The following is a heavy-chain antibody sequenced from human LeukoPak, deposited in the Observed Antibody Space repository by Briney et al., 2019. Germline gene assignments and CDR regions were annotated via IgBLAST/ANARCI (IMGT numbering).Heavy chain of an antibody. J-gene: IGHJ6*03. CDR2: IRYDRSNK. V-gene: IGHV3-30*02. CDR1: GFTFSSYG. CDR3: GGSAAHHYYMDV. Sequence: PGGSLRLSCAASGFTFSSYGMHWVRQAPGKGLEWVAFIRYDRSNKYYADSVKGRFTISRDNSKNTLYLQMNSLRAEDTAVYYCGGSAAHHYYMDVWGKGTTVTVSS. D-gene: IGHD2-2*01.